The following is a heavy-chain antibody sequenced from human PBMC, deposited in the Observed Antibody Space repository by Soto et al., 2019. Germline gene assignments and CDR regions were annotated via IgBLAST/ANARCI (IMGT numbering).Heavy chain of an antibody. CDR3: VAAGTGYYYYGMDV. CDR1: GYTFTSYD. D-gene: IGHD6-13*01. J-gene: IGHJ6*02. V-gene: IGHV1-8*01. CDR2: MNPNSGNT. Sequence: QVQLVQSGAEVKKPGASVKVSCKASGYTFTSYDINWVRQATGQGLEWMGWMNPNSGNTGYAQKFKGRVTMTRNTSISTAYMELSSLRSEDTAVYYCVAAGTGYYYYGMDVWGQGTTVTVSS.